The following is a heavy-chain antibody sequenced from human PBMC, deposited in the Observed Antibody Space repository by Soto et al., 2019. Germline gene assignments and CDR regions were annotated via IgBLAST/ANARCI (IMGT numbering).Heavy chain of an antibody. J-gene: IGHJ4*02. D-gene: IGHD6-6*01. CDR3: AKYRSTSSGAEGFDF. Sequence: EVQLLESGGGLVQPGGSLRLSCAASGFTFNSYAMTWVRQAPGKGLEWVSRISGSGDVTFYAASVEGRFTISRDNSKITFFLQLNSLRAEDTGVYYCAKYRSTSSGAEGFDFWGQGALVTVSS. V-gene: IGHV3-23*01. CDR2: ISGSGDVT. CDR1: GFTFNSYA.